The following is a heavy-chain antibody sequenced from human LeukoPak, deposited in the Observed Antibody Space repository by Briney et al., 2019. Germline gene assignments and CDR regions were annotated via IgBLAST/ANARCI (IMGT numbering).Heavy chain of an antibody. Sequence: ASVKVSCKASGYTFTSYGISWVRQAPGQGLEWMGWISAYNGNTNYAQKLQGRVTMTTDTSTSTAYMELRSLRSDDTAVYYCAREWAAYSGSYWNRDDYWGQGTLVTVSS. CDR3: AREWAAYSGSYWNRDDY. CDR1: GYTFTSYG. J-gene: IGHJ4*02. CDR2: ISAYNGNT. D-gene: IGHD1-26*01. V-gene: IGHV1-18*01.